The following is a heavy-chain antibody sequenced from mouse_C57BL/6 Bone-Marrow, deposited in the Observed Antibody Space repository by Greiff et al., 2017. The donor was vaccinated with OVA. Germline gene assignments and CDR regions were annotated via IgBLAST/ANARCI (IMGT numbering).Heavy chain of an antibody. J-gene: IGHJ4*01. CDR2: ISNLAYSI. D-gene: IGHD2-3*01. CDR3: AGWLLPYAMDY. V-gene: IGHV5-15*01. Sequence: EVKLMESGGGLVQPGGSLKLSCAASGFTFSDYGMAWVRQAPRKGPEWVAFISNLAYSIYYADTVTGRFTISRENAKNTLYLEMSSLRSEDTAMYYCAGWLLPYAMDYWGQGTSVTVSS. CDR1: GFTFSDYG.